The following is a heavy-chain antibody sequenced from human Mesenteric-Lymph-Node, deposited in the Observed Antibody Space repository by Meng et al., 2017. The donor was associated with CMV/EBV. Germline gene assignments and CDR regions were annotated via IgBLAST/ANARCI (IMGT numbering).Heavy chain of an antibody. D-gene: IGHD3-22*01. CDR3: ARVGYDSSGYYSGAFDI. CDR1: GFTFSSYA. Sequence: GESLKISCAASGFTFSSYAMHWVRQAPGKGLEWVAYISSSANTIYYADSVKGRFTISRDNAKNSLYLQMNSLRAEDTALYHCARVGYDSSGYYSGAFDIWGQGTMVTVSS. CDR2: ISSSANTI. V-gene: IGHV3-48*04. J-gene: IGHJ3*02.